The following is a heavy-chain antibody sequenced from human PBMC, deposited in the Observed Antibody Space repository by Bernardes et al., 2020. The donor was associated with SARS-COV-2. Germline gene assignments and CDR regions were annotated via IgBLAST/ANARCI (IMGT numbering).Heavy chain of an antibody. CDR3: AAGPNWFDH. Sequence: SVKVSCKASGLTFTSSAVQWARQARGQRLEWIGWIDVDGGGTHCAQKFQERVTITWDMSTRAGYMDLSSLRSEDTAVYYCAAGPNWFDHWGQGTLVTVSS. J-gene: IGHJ5*02. V-gene: IGHV1-58*01. CDR2: IDVDGGGT. CDR1: GLTFTSSA.